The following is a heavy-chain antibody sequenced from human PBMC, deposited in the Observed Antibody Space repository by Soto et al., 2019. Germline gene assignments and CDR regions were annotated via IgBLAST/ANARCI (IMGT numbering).Heavy chain of an antibody. CDR2: INPKSGGT. V-gene: IGHV1-2*02. CDR3: ARDLAKGGGSAGFDY. CDR1: GYPFTVLY. D-gene: IGHD1-26*01. Sequence: GSVKVSFKTCGYPFTVLYMHLVRQAPGQGLEWMGWINPKSGGTMYPQKFQGRVTMTWDTSISTAYMALTRLRSDDTAVYYCARDLAKGGGSAGFDYWGQGTMVTVSS. J-gene: IGHJ4*02.